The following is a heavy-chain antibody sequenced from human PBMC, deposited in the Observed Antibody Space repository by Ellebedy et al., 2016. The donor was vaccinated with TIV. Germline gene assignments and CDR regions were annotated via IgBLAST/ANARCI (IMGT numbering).Heavy chain of an antibody. CDR3: ARRASYGDYAVQVNPWFDP. D-gene: IGHD4-17*01. V-gene: IGHV3-7*01. Sequence: PGGSLRLSCAASGFNFRSYWMTRVRQAPGKGLEWVAKIRQEGDEIYYVESVNGRFTISRDNAKNSLFLQMNSLRVEDTAVYYCARRASYGDYAVQVNPWFDPWGQGTLVTVSS. CDR1: GFNFRSYW. J-gene: IGHJ5*02. CDR2: IRQEGDEI.